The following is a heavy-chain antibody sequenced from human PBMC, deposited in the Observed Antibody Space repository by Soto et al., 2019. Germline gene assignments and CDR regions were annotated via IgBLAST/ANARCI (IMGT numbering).Heavy chain of an antibody. CDR1: GGSISSGGYS. CDR2: IYHSGST. V-gene: IGHV4-30-2*01. Sequence: SETLSLTCAVSGGSISSGGYSWSWIRQPPGKGLEWIGYIYHSGSTYYNPSLKSRVTISVDRSKNQFSLKLSSVTAADTAVYYCARGLYYYDSSGFDYWGQGTLVTVSS. CDR3: ARGLYYYDSSGFDY. J-gene: IGHJ4*02. D-gene: IGHD3-22*01.